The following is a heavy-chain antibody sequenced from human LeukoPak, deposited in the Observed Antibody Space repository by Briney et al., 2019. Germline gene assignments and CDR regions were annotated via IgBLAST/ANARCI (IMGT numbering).Heavy chain of an antibody. CDR3: AKVGYSSSWYYYYYYMDV. Sequence: GGSLRLSCAASGFTFSNYAMSWVRQAPGKGLEWVSSINGRGGSTYYADSVKGRFTISRDNSKNTLYLQMNSLRAEDTAVYYCAKVGYSSSWYYYYYYMDVWGKGTTVTVSS. CDR2: INGRGGST. D-gene: IGHD6-13*01. J-gene: IGHJ6*03. V-gene: IGHV3-23*01. CDR1: GFTFSNYA.